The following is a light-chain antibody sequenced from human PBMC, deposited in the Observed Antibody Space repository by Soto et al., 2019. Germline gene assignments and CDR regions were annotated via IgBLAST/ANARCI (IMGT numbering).Light chain of an antibody. CDR1: LSVSKW. J-gene: IGKJ1*01. V-gene: IGKV1-5*01. Sequence: DIQMTQSPSSLSASVGDRFTITCRSTLSVSKWLAWYQEKPGNPPRPLIYDASTLESGVPSRFSGSGSGTEFTLTISSLQADDFAIYYCQQYNSYSWTFGQGTKV. CDR2: DAS. CDR3: QQYNSYSWT.